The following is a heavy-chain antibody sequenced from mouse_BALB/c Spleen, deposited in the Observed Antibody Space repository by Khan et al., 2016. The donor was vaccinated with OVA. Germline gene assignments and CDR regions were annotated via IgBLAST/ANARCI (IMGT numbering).Heavy chain of an antibody. CDR3: ASAGYGVFAY. CDR2: ISDGGSYT. CDR1: GFTFSDYY. J-gene: IGHJ3*01. V-gene: IGHV5-4*02. D-gene: IGHD1-1*02. Sequence: EVELVESGAGLVKPGGSLNLSCAASGFTFSDYYMYWVRQTPGKRLEWVGTISDGGSYTYYPDSVKGRFTISRDNAKNNLYMQMSSLKSEDTAMYAGASAGYGVFAYWGQGTLVTVSA.